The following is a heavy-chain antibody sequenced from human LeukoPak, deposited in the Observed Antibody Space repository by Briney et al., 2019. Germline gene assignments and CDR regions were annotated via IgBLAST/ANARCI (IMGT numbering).Heavy chain of an antibody. D-gene: IGHD6-13*01. CDR3: AFRTKTGYSSSWYLS. CDR1: GGSFRGYY. Sequence: SETLSLTCAVYGGSFRGYYWSWIRQPPGKGREGIGEVIHSGSTNYNSSLKSRVTISLDTSKNQFSLKLSSVTAADTAVYYCAFRTKTGYSSSWYLSWGQGTLVTVSS. V-gene: IGHV4-34*12. J-gene: IGHJ5*02. CDR2: VIHSGST.